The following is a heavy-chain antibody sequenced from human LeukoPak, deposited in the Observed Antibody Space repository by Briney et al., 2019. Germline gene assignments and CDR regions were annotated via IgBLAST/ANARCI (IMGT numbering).Heavy chain of an antibody. D-gene: IGHD2-2*01. Sequence: GGSLRLSCAASGFTFSRYGMHWVRQAPGKGLEWVAVISYDGSNKYYADSVKGRFTISRDNSKNTLYLQMNSLRAEDTAVYYCAKVGYCSSTSCPHTADYWGQGTLVTVSS. J-gene: IGHJ4*02. CDR3: AKVGYCSSTSCPHTADY. V-gene: IGHV3-30*18. CDR2: ISYDGSNK. CDR1: GFTFSRYG.